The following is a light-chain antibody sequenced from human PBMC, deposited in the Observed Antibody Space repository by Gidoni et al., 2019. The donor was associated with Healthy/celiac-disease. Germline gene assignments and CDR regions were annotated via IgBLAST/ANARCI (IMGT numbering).Light chain of an antibody. CDR3: QQYNSPPLT. CDR2: KAS. CDR1: QSISSW. J-gene: IGKJ4*01. V-gene: IGKV1-5*03. Sequence: DLQITQSPSTLSASVGDRVTITCRASQSISSWLAWYQQKPGKAPKLLIYKASSLESGVPSRFSGSGSGTEFTLTISSLQPDDFATYYCQQYNSPPLTSGGGTKVEIK.